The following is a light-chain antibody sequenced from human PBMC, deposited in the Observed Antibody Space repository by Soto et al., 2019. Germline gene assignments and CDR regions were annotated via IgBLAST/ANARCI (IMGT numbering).Light chain of an antibody. Sequence: QSALTQPASVSGSPGQSITISCTGSSSDVGSHSRVSWIQQHPGKTPKLIIYEVTNRPSGVSSRFSGSKSGTTASLTISGLQAEDEADYYCTYFTSSNTWVFGGGTKLTVL. J-gene: IGLJ3*02. CDR2: EVT. CDR1: SSDVGSHSR. V-gene: IGLV2-14*01. CDR3: TYFTSSNTWV.